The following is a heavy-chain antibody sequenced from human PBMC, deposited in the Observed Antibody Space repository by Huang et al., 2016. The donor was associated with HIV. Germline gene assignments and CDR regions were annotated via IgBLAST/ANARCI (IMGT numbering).Heavy chain of an antibody. D-gene: IGHD1-1*01. CDR3: ARGRDTTEMDTVDDALDV. J-gene: IGHJ3*01. V-gene: IGHV4-34*02. Sequence: QVRLQQWGGGLVRPSETLSRTCAVYGGPVSTHYWSWIRHSPWKGLEWIAEIKYNGQSNFNPALRSRVSISVDTAKNQFSLNVTSVTAADTAIYYCARGRDTTEMDTVDDALDVWDQGTLVIVSS. CDR1: GGPVSTHY. CDR2: IKYNGQS.